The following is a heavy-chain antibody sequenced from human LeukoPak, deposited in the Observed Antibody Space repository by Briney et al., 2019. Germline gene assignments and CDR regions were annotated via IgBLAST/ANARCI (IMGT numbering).Heavy chain of an antibody. D-gene: IGHD7-27*01. V-gene: IGHV4-39*01. CDR3: ARVRRNWGSALDY. CDR2: IYYSGST. CDR1: GGFISSSSYY. Sequence: SETLSLTCTVSGGFISSSSYYWGWIRQPPGKGLEWIGSIYYSGSTYYNPSLKSRVTISVDTSRNQFSLKLSSVTAADTAVYYCARVRRNWGSALDYWGQGTLVTVSS. J-gene: IGHJ4*02.